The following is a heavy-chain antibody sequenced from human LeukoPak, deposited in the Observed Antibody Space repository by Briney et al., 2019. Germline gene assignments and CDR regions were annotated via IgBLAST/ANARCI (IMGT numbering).Heavy chain of an antibody. Sequence: QPGGSLRLSCAASGFTFDNYAMHWVRQPPGKGLEWVSLFSGDGDSTYFADSVKGRFTISRDNSKNSLYLQMNSLRTDDTALYYCAKAYYGSRFSSFDYWGQGTLVTVSS. J-gene: IGHJ4*02. CDR2: FSGDGDST. D-gene: IGHD3-10*01. CDR3: AKAYYGSRFSSFDY. CDR1: GFTFDNYA. V-gene: IGHV3-43*02.